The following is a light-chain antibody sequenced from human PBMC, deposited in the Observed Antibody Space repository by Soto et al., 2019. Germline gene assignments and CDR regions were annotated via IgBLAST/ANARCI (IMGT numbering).Light chain of an antibody. CDR2: EVS. J-gene: IGLJ3*02. Sequence: QSALTQPASASRSPGQSITISCTGTSSDVGSYNYVSWYQQHPGKAPKLMIYEVSNRPSGVSNRFSGSKSGNTASLTISGLQAEDESNYYCSSYTSISTRVFGGGTQLTLL. V-gene: IGLV2-14*01. CDR3: SSYTSISTRV. CDR1: SSDVGSYNY.